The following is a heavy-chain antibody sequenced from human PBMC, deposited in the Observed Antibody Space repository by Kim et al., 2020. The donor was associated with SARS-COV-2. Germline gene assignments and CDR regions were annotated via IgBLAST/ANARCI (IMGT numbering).Heavy chain of an antibody. Sequence: SVKVSCKASGGTFSSYAISWVRQAPGQGLEWMGRIIPILGIANYAQKFQGRVTITADKSTSTAYMELSSLRSEDTAVDSCARDRPAGYCSSTSCPLDYW. D-gene: IGHD2-2*01. CDR1: GGTFSSYA. CDR3: ARDRPAGYCSSTSCPLDY. V-gene: IGHV1-69*04. CDR2: IIPILGIA. J-gene: IGHJ4*01.